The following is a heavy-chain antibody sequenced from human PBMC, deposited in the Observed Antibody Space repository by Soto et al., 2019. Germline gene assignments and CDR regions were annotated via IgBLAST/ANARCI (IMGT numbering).Heavy chain of an antibody. V-gene: IGHV4-59*01. Sequence: SETLSLTCTVSADSFSKYYWTWIRQPPGKGLEWIGYIYFDGNTKYNPSLEGRLTISIDTSKKEFSLKLSSVTAADAAVYYCASVTFGGIVLAHWGQGTLVTVSS. D-gene: IGHD3-16*01. J-gene: IGHJ4*02. CDR3: ASVTFGGIVLAH. CDR1: ADSFSKYY. CDR2: IYFDGNT.